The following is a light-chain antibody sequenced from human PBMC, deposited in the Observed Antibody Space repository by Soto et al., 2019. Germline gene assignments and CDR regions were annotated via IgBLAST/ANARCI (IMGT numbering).Light chain of an antibody. V-gene: IGKV2-24*01. J-gene: IGKJ2*01. Sequence: DFVMTQTPLSSPVTLGQPASISCRSSQSLVHSDGNSYLSWLHQRPGQPPRLLIYMISNRFSGVADRFSGSGAGTDFTLKISRVAPEDVVVYYCMQATQPSTFGQGTKLEIK. CDR3: MQATQPST. CDR2: MIS. CDR1: QSLVHSDGNSY.